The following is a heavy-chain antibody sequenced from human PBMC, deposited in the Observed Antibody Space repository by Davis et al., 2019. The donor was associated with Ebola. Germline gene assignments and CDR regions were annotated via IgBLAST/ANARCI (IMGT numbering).Heavy chain of an antibody. V-gene: IGHV4-61*01. J-gene: IGHJ6*02. CDR1: GGSVSSGSYY. CDR3: ARDLGADFWSGYNYYYYGMDV. CDR2: IYYSGST. D-gene: IGHD3-3*01. Sequence: PSETLSLTCTVSGGSVSSGSYYWSWIRQPPGKGLEWIGYIYYSGSTNYNPSLKSRVTISVDTSKNQFSLKLSSVTAADTAVYYCARDLGADFWSGYNYYYYGMDVWGQGTTVTVSS.